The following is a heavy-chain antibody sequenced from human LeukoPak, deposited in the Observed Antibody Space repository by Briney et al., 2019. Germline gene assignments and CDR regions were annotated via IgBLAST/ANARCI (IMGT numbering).Heavy chain of an antibody. CDR1: GGSISSGDYY. CDR2: IYYGGST. Sequence: PSQTLSLTCTVSGGSISSGDYYWSWIRQPPGKGLEWIGYIYYGGSTYYNPSLKSRVTISVDTSKNRFSLKLSSVTAADTAVYYCARSDAWDGSGSYDIWGQGTMVTVSS. CDR3: ARSDAWDGSGSYDI. D-gene: IGHD3-10*01. J-gene: IGHJ3*02. V-gene: IGHV4-30-4*08.